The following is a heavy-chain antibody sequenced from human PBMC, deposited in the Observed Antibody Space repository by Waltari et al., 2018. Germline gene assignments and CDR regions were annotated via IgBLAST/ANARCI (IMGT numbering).Heavy chain of an antibody. CDR2: INSDGSTR. CDR1: GFTFSSYW. D-gene: IGHD3-10*01. V-gene: IGHV3-74*01. Sequence: EVQLEESGGGLVQPGGSLRLSCAASGFTFSSYWLHWVRQAPGKGLVWVSRINSDGSTRSYADSVKGRFTISRDNAKNTLYLQMNSLSAEDTAVYYCARDVGSLWFREFHIWGQGTMVTVSS. J-gene: IGHJ3*02. CDR3: ARDVGSLWFREFHI.